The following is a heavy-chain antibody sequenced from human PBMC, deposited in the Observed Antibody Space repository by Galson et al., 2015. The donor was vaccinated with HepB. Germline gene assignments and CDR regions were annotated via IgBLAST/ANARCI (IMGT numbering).Heavy chain of an antibody. V-gene: IGHV3-30*03. CDR3: AREDRGAVYFDY. CDR2: ISYDGSSI. CDR1: GFAFSTYG. J-gene: IGHJ4*01. D-gene: IGHD4-17*01. Sequence: RLSFAASGFAFSTYGMHWPRQAPGKGLEWVAVISYDGSSIYYADSVEGRFTISRDNSKTTLYLQMNSLRTEDTAVYYCAREDRGAVYFDYWGHGTLVTVSS.